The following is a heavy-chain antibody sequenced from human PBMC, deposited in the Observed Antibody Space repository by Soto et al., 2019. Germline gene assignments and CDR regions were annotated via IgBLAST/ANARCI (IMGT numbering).Heavy chain of an antibody. CDR3: ARAVFGVVITAAYYYHYYMDF. J-gene: IGHJ6*03. CDR1: GYTFTSYG. V-gene: IGHV1-18*01. D-gene: IGHD3-3*01. CDR2: ISAYNGNT. Sequence: ASVKVSCKASGYTFTSYGISWVRQAPGQGLEWMGWISAYNGNTNYAQKLQGRVTMTTDTSTSTAYMELRSLRSDDTAVYYCARAVFGVVITAAYYYHYYMDFWGKGTTVTVSS.